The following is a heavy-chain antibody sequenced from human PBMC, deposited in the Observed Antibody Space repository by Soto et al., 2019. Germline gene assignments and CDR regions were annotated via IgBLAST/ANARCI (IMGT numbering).Heavy chain of an antibody. CDR1: GDTFTGYY. CDR2: INPNSGGT. D-gene: IGHD6-19*01. CDR3: ASISSGWYDIAFDY. Sequence: ASVKVSCKASGDTFTGYYMHWVRQAPGQGLEWMGWINPNSGGTSYAQKFQGRVTMTRDTSIRPAYMELSRLRSDDTAVYYRASISSGWYDIAFDYWRQGTLVTVSS. J-gene: IGHJ4*02. V-gene: IGHV1-2*02.